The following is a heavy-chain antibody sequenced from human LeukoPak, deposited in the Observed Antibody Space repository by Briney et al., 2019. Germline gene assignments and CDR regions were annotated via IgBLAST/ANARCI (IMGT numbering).Heavy chain of an antibody. V-gene: IGHV3-74*01. Sequence: GGSLRLSCAASGFTLSSYLMHWVRQAPGKGLVWVSRINIDWSSTSYADSVKGRFTISRDNAKNTLYLQMNSLRAEHTGVYYCARTVQGYFFAYWGQGTLVSVS. CDR1: GFTLSSYL. CDR2: INIDWSST. J-gene: IGHJ4*02. D-gene: IGHD3-10*01. CDR3: ARTVQGYFFAY.